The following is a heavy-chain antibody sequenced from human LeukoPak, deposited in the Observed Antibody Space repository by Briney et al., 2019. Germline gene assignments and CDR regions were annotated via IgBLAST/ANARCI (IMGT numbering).Heavy chain of an antibody. Sequence: PGRSLRLSCAASGFTFSSYGMHWVRQAPGKGLEWVAVISYDGSNKYYADSVKGRFTISRDNSKNTLYLQMNSLRAEDTAVYYCAKDVARGELLGYAFDIWGQGTMVTVSS. CDR3: AKDVARGELLGYAFDI. CDR2: ISYDGSNK. J-gene: IGHJ3*02. D-gene: IGHD1-26*01. CDR1: GFTFSSYG. V-gene: IGHV3-30*18.